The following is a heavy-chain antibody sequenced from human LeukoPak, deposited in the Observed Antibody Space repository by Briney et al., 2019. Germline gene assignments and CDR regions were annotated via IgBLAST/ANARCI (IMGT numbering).Heavy chain of an antibody. D-gene: IGHD3-22*01. J-gene: IGHJ3*02. CDR1: GGTFSSYA. CDR3: ARAGVWDYSDSSGYHNAAFDI. V-gene: IGHV1-69*05. CDR2: IIPIFGTA. Sequence: SVKVSCKASGGTFSSYAISWVRQAPGQGLEWMGGIIPIFGTANYAQKLQGRVTMTTDTSTSTAYMDLSRLRSDDTAVYYCARAGVWDYSDSSGYHNAAFDIWGQGTMVTVSS.